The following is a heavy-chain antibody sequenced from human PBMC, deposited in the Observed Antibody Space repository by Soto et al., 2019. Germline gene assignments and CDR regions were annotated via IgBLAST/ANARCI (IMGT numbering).Heavy chain of an antibody. J-gene: IGHJ4*02. CDR3: ASAGEYSSGWYYFDY. CDR1: GGSISSSNW. CDR2: IYHSGST. Sequence: PSETLSLTCAVSGGSISSSNWWSWVRQPPGKGLEWIGEIYHSGSTNYNPSLKSRVTISVDKSKNQFSLKLSSVTAADTAVYYCASAGEYSSGWYYFDYWGQGTLVTVSS. D-gene: IGHD6-19*01. V-gene: IGHV4-4*02.